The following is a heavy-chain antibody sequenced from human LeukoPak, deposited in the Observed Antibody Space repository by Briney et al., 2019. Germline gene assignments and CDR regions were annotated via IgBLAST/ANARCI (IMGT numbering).Heavy chain of an antibody. D-gene: IGHD3-22*01. J-gene: IGHJ6*03. CDR2: INHSGST. Sequence: SETLSLTRAVYGGSFSGYYWSWIRQPPGKGLEWIGEINHSGSTNYNPSLKSRVTISVDTSKNQFSLKLSSVTAADTAVYYCARGTYDSSGYIYYYYYYMDVWGKGTTVTVSS. V-gene: IGHV4-34*01. CDR1: GGSFSGYY. CDR3: ARGTYDSSGYIYYYYYYMDV.